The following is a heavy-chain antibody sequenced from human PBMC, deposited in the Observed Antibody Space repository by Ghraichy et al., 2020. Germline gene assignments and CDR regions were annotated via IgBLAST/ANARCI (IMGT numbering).Heavy chain of an antibody. Sequence: GGSLRLSCAGSGFTLSNYNFNWVRQAPGRGLEWVSYISDGSVTKSYADSVKGRFTISRDNAKTSLYLQMNSLRDEDTAVYYCAREWMTTPDYWGQGTLVTVSS. D-gene: IGHD4-17*01. CDR3: AREWMTTPDY. CDR2: ISDGSVTK. J-gene: IGHJ4*02. V-gene: IGHV3-48*02. CDR1: GFTLSNYN.